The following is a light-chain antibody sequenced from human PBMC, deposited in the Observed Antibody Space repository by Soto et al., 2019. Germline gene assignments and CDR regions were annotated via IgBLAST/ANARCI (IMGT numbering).Light chain of an antibody. CDR1: QSINRSY. V-gene: IGKV3-20*01. J-gene: IGKJ5*01. CDR3: QQYGIAPIT. CDR2: GTS. Sequence: ENVLTQSPGSLSLSPGERATLSCRASQSINRSYLAWYQQRRGQAPRLLIYGTSSMATDIPDRFSGSGSGTDFTLTISRLEPEDFGVYYCQQYGIAPITFGQGTRLEIK.